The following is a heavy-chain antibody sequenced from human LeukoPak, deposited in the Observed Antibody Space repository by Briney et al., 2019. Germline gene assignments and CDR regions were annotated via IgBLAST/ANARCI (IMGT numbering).Heavy chain of an antibody. CDR3: TRDLMDYDVSTGLHHYYMDV. CDR2: IKQDGSEE. CDR1: GFTFSSYW. D-gene: IGHD3-9*01. V-gene: IGHV3-7*01. J-gene: IGHJ6*02. Sequence: GGSLRLSCAASGFTFSSYWMSWVRQAPGKGLEWVANIKQDGSEEDYVDSVKGRFTISRDNAKNTLYLQMNTLRVEDTAVYYCTRDLMDYDVSTGLHHYYMDVWGQGTTVTVSS.